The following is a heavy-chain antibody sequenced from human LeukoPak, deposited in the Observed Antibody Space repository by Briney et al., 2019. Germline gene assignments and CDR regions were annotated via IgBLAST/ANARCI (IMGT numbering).Heavy chain of an antibody. D-gene: IGHD1/OR15-1a*01. CDR1: GFTFSNYN. V-gene: IGHV3-21*04. Sequence: GGSLRLSCADSGFTFSNYNMNWVRQAPGKAMEWVSTITSSGTYTFYADSVKGRFTISRDNAKNSLYLQMDSLGPEDTAVYYCARDASGNSLNNWYTYYYMDVWGKGTTVTISS. CDR2: ITSSGTYT. CDR3: ARDASGNSLNNWYTYYYMDV. J-gene: IGHJ6*03.